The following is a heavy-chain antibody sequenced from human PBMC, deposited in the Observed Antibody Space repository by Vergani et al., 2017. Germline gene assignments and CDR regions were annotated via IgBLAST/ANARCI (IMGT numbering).Heavy chain of an antibody. Sequence: QVQLQESGPGLVKPSETLSLTCTVSGGSISSYYWSWIRQPPGKGLEWIGYIYYSGSTNYNPSLKSRVTISVDTSKNQFSLKLSSVTAADTAVYYCAKDGANVWFGAASEYYFDYWGQGTLVTVSS. CDR2: IYYSGST. CDR3: AKDGANVWFGAASEYYFDY. V-gene: IGHV4-59*01. D-gene: IGHD3-10*01. CDR1: GGSISSYY. J-gene: IGHJ4*02.